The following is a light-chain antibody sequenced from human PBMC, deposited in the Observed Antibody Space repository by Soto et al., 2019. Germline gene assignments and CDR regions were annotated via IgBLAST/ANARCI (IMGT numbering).Light chain of an antibody. Sequence: DIVLTQSPGTLSLSPGERATLSCRSSQSVSSNYLAWYQQKPDQAPRLVIYDVSGRATGIPDRFSVSGSGTDFTLTISRLEPEDSAVYYCQQYGMSPTFGQGTKVEIK. V-gene: IGKV3-20*01. CDR2: DVS. CDR1: QSVSSNY. CDR3: QQYGMSPT. J-gene: IGKJ1*01.